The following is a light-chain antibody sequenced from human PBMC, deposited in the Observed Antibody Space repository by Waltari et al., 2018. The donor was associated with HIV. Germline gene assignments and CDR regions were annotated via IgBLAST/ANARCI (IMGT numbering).Light chain of an antibody. J-gene: IGLJ3*02. Sequence: QLVLTQSPSASASLGASVKFTCTLSSGHSNYDIAWHQQQPEKGPRYLMKLNSDGSHSKGDGIPDRVSGSSSGAERYLTISSLQSEDEADYYCQTWDTGIRVFGGGTK. CDR1: SGHSNYD. V-gene: IGLV4-69*01. CDR2: LNSDGSH. CDR3: QTWDTGIRV.